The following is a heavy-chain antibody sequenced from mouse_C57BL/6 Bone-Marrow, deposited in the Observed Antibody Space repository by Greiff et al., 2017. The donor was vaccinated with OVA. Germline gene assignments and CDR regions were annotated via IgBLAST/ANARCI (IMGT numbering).Heavy chain of an antibody. Sequence: QVQLQQPGTELVKPGASVKLSCTASGYTFTRYWMHWVKQRPGQGLEWIGNINPSNGGTNYNEQFKSKATLTVVNSSTTAYMQLSSLTTEDSAVYYWARSAYYSNYLSFAYWGQGTLVTVSA. V-gene: IGHV1-53*01. D-gene: IGHD2-5*01. CDR1: GYTFTRYW. J-gene: IGHJ3*01. CDR2: INPSNGGT. CDR3: ARSAYYSNYLSFAY.